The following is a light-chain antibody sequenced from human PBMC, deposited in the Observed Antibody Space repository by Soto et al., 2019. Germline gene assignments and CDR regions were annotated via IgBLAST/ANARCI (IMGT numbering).Light chain of an antibody. Sequence: EIAMTQSPATLSVSPGERATLSCRARPTIGIDLPWYQKRPGQAPRLLIYDVATRAAGVPARFSASGSETEFTLSISSRQSEDFAVYYCHKYYDWPRTFGRGTQVEIK. CDR3: HKYYDWPRT. CDR1: PTIGID. V-gene: IGKV3-15*01. CDR2: DVA. J-gene: IGKJ1*01.